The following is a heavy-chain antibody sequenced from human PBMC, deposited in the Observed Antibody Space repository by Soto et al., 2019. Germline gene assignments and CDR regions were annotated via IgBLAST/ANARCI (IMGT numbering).Heavy chain of an antibody. CDR3: ARDLASYDRSGSLSY. D-gene: IGHD3-22*01. V-gene: IGHV1-46*01. CDR1: GYTFTNYF. J-gene: IGHJ4*02. Sequence: QVQLVQSGAEVKKPGASVKVSCKASGYTFTNYFIHWVRQAPGQGLEWMGMINPSGGSTTYAQKSQGRVTMTRDTSTSTVYMELSSLRSEDTALYYCARDLASYDRSGSLSYWGQGTLVTVSP. CDR2: INPSGGST.